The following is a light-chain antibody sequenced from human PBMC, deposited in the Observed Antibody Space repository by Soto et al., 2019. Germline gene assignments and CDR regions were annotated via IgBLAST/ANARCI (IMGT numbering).Light chain of an antibody. CDR3: QQYSTLWT. J-gene: IGKJ1*01. Sequence: DIQMTQSPSTRSSSFGDRVTITCRASQSISSLLAWYQQKPGKAPKLLIYDASSLESGVPSRFSGSGSGTEFTLTISSMQPDDFAAYYCQQYSTLWTFCQGTKVDIK. V-gene: IGKV1-5*01. CDR2: DAS. CDR1: QSISSL.